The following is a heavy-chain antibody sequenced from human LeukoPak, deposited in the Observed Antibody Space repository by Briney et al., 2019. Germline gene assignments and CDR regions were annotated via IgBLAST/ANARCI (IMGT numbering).Heavy chain of an antibody. J-gene: IGHJ6*02. V-gene: IGHV3-33*01. CDR3: ARDCEDIVVVFGMDV. CDR1: GFTFSSYG. CDR2: IWYDGSNK. D-gene: IGHD2-2*01. Sequence: GGSLRLTCAASGFTFSSYGMHWVRQAPGKGLEWVAVIWYDGSNKYYADSVKGRFTISRDNSKNTLYLQMNSLRAEDTAVYCCARDCEDIVVVFGMDVWGQGTTVTVSS.